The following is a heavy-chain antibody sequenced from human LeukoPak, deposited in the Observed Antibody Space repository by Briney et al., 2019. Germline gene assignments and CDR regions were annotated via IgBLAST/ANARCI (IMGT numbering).Heavy chain of an antibody. CDR3: VREGSDY. Sequence: ASVKVSCKSSGYTFTNYDINWVRQAAGQGLEWMGYMNPNSANTGYAQKFQGRLTISRDTSINTAYMELSSLRSEDTAVYYCVREGSDYWGQGTLVTVSS. V-gene: IGHV1-8*03. D-gene: IGHD1-26*01. CDR2: MNPNSANT. CDR1: GYTFTNYD. J-gene: IGHJ4*02.